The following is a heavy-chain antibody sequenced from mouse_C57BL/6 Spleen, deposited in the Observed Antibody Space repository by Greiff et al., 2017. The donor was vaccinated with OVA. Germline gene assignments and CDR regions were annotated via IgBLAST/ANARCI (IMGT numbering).Heavy chain of an antibody. Sequence: VQLQQSGAELVKPWASVKLSCKASGYTFTSYWMQWLKQRPGQGLEWIGEIDPSDSYTNYNQKFKGKATLTVDTSSTTAYMQLSSLTSEDAAVYYCALYSNFDYWGQGTTLTVSS. CDR3: ALYSNFDY. D-gene: IGHD2-5*01. CDR1: GYTFTSYW. CDR2: IDPSDSYT. V-gene: IGHV1-50*01. J-gene: IGHJ2*01.